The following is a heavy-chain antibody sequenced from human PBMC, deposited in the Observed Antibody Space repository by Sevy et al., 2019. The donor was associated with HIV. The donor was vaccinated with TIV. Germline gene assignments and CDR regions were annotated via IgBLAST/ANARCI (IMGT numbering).Heavy chain of an antibody. Sequence: ASVKVSCKVSGYTLSQLSMHWGRLAPGIGLEWMGSFDPEDDETIYAQKFQDRVTMTEDTSTNTAYMELSSLRSEDTAVYYCATTKDYYESSGDPFDYWGQGTLVTVSS. CDR2: FDPEDDET. CDR3: ATTKDYYESSGDPFDY. D-gene: IGHD3-22*01. CDR1: GYTLSQLS. J-gene: IGHJ4*02. V-gene: IGHV1-24*01.